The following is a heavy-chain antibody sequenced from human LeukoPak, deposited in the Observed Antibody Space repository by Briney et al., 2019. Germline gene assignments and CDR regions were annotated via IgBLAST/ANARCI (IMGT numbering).Heavy chain of an antibody. CDR2: ISGSGGST. CDR1: RFTFSSYA. D-gene: IGHD3-22*01. V-gene: IGHV3-23*01. J-gene: IGHJ4*02. CDR3: ARGYYDSSGYPRGLDY. Sequence: PGGSLRLSCAASRFTFSSYAMSWVRQAPGKGLGWVSAISGSGGSTYYADSVKGRFTISRDNSKNTLYLQMNSLRAEDTAVYYCARGYYDSSGYPRGLDYWGQGTLVTVSS.